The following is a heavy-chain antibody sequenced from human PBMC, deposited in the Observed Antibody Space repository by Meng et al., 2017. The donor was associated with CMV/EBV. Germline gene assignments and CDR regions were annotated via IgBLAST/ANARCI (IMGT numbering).Heavy chain of an antibody. V-gene: IGHV1-69*01. D-gene: IGHD2-15*01. J-gene: IGHJ4*02. Sequence: QVPRGTLGGWVKEPWSRGKVAGQAAGGTFSSYAFSWGRTAPGQGLEWKGGIIPMFGTVNYAQKFQGRVTITADESTSTAYMELSSLRSEDTAVYYCARNQPSRGWSHEDYWGQGTLVTVPQ. CDR3: ARNQPSRGWSHEDY. CDR1: GGTFSSYA. CDR2: IIPMFGTV.